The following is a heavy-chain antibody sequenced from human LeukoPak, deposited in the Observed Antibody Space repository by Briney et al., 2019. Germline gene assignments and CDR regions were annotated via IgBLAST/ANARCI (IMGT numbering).Heavy chain of an antibody. V-gene: IGHV1-3*01. J-gene: IGHJ5*02. Sequence: ASVKVSCKASGYTFTSYAMHWVRQAPGQRLEWMGWINADNGNTKYSQKFQGRVTITRDTSASTAYMELSSLRSEDTAVYYCARTGYSSGWYEVGWFDPRGQGTLVTVSS. CDR1: GYTFTSYA. CDR2: INADNGNT. D-gene: IGHD6-19*01. CDR3: ARTGYSSGWYEVGWFDP.